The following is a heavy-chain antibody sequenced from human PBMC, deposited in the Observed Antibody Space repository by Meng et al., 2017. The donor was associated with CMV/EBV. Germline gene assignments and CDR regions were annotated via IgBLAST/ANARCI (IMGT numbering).Heavy chain of an antibody. CDR3: ARLNGGSSSWYFYYFDY. CDR1: GYSFTSYW. CDR2: IYPGDSDT. J-gene: IGHJ4*02. Sequence: GGSLRLSCKGSGYSFTSYWICWVRQMPGKGLEWMGIIYPGDSDTRYSPSFPGQVTISADKSISTAYLQWSSLKASDTAMYYCARLNGGSSSWYFYYFDYWGQGTLVTVSS. D-gene: IGHD6-13*01. V-gene: IGHV5-51*01.